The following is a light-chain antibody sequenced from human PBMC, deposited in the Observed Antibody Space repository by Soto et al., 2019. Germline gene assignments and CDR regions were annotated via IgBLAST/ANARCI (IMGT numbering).Light chain of an antibody. CDR3: QQRSNLPLS. Sequence: EIVLTQSPATLSLSPGERATLSCRASQSVSSYLAWYQQKPGQAPRLLIYDASNRATGIPARFSGSGSGTDFTLTISSLYSEDFAVNYCQQRSNLPLSFGGGTQVEIK. CDR2: DAS. V-gene: IGKV3-11*01. CDR1: QSVSSY. J-gene: IGKJ4*01.